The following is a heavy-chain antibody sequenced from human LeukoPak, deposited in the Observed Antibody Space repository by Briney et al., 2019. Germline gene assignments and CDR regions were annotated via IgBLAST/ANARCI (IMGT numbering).Heavy chain of an antibody. CDR1: GFTFSSYS. J-gene: IGHJ4*02. CDR2: ISSSSTI. D-gene: IGHD3-10*01. Sequence: GGSLRLSCAASGFTFSSYSMNWVRQAPGKGLEWVSYISSSSTIYYADSVKGRFTISRDNAKNSLYPQMNSLRDEDTAVYYCAKLSKSRGWAFDYWGQGTLVTVSS. CDR3: AKLSKSRGWAFDY. V-gene: IGHV3-48*02.